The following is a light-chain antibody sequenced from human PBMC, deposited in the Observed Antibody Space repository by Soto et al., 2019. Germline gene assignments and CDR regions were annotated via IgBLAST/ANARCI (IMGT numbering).Light chain of an antibody. CDR1: QSDRSGY. J-gene: IGKJ4*01. CDR2: AVS. Sequence: EIVSTQSPCTLSLSAGERATLSCRVCQSDRSGYFAWYHQKPGQAPKLLIFAVSSRATGVPDRFSGTGSGTDFTLTISRLEPEDFAIYYCQQYGNSPLTFGQGTKVDIK. CDR3: QQYGNSPLT. V-gene: IGKV3-20*01.